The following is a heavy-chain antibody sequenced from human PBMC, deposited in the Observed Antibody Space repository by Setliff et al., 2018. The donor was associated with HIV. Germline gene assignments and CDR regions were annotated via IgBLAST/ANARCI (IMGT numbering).Heavy chain of an antibody. V-gene: IGHV4-39*07. J-gene: IGHJ1*01. CDR1: GGPISSKDHY. CDR2: IYFRGSA. D-gene: IGHD6-6*01. CDR3: ARDPAPSSSDSYFQH. Sequence: SETLSLTCTVSGGPISSKDHYWGWIWQSPGKGLEWIATIYFRGSAYYNPSLRGRVTMTSDTSTSTVYMELSSLRSEDTAVYYCARDPAPSSSDSYFQHWGQGTPVTVSS.